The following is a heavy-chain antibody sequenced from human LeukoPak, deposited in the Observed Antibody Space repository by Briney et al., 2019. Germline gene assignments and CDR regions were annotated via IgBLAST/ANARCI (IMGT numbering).Heavy chain of an antibody. CDR3: TTRSSTSFTLAFDI. D-gene: IGHD2-2*01. J-gene: IGHJ3*02. CDR1: GFTFSNAW. CDR2: IKSKTDGGTT. Sequence: GGSLRLSCAASGFTFSNAWMSWVRQAPGKGLEWVGRIKSKTDGGTTDYAAPVKGRFTISRDDSKNTLYLQMNSLKTEDTAVYCCTTRSSTSFTLAFDIWGQGTMVTVSS. V-gene: IGHV3-15*01.